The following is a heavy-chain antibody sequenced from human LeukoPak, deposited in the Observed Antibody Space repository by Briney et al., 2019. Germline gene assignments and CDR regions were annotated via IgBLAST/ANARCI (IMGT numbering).Heavy chain of an antibody. CDR1: GFTVSSNY. Sequence: GGSLRLSRAASGFTVSSNYMTCVRQAPGKGLECVSGISWNSGSIGYADSVKGSLTISRANAKNSLYLQMNSLRAEDTALYYCAKDTSARSGHRMAHWGQGTLVTVSS. CDR3: AKDTSARSGHRMAH. V-gene: IGHV3-9*01. CDR2: ISWNSGSI. D-gene: IGHD5-12*01. J-gene: IGHJ4*02.